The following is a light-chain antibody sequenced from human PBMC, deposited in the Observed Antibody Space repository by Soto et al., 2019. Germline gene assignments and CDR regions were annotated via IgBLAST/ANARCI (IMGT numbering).Light chain of an antibody. CDR3: CSYAGTFTYV. Sequence: LTQPRSVSWSPGQSVTISCTGTSSDVGGYSYVSWYQQHPDKAPKVMIHDVSKRPSGVPDRFSGSKSGNTASLTISGLQAEDEADYYCCSYAGTFTYVFGTGTKVTVL. CDR2: DVS. V-gene: IGLV2-11*01. CDR1: SSDVGGYSY. J-gene: IGLJ1*01.